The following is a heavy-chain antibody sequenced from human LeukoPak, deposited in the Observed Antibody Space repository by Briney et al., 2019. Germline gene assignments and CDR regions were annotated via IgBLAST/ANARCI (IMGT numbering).Heavy chain of an antibody. V-gene: IGHV1-8*03. CDR3: ARVGPAVDDAFDI. CDR2: MNPNSGNT. J-gene: IGHJ3*02. Sequence: ASVKVSCKASGYTFTSYDINWVRQATGQGLEWMGWMNPNSGNTGYAQKFQGRVTITRNTSISTAYMELSSLRSEDTAVYYCARVGPAVDDAFDIWGQGTMVTVSS. D-gene: IGHD2-15*01. CDR1: GYTFTSYD.